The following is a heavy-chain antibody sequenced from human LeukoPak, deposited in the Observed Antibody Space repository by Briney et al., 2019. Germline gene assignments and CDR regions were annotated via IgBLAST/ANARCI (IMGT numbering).Heavy chain of an antibody. V-gene: IGHV3-9*01. D-gene: IGHD3-22*01. CDR3: AKDGYYYYDSSGYLYYFDY. CDR2: ISWNSGSI. Sequence: GGSLRLSCAASGFTFDGYAMHWVRQAPGKGLEWVSGISWNSGSIGYADSVKGRFTISRDNAKNSLYLQMNSLRAEDTALYYCAKDGYYYYDSSGYLYYFDYWGQGTLVTVSS. J-gene: IGHJ4*02. CDR1: GFTFDGYA.